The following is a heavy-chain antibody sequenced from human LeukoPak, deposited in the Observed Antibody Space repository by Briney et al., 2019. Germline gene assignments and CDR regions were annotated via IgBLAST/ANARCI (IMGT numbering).Heavy chain of an antibody. CDR1: GGSFSGYY. V-gene: IGHV4-34*01. CDR3: ARGRVCSSTSCYTRGENWFDP. J-gene: IGHJ5*02. D-gene: IGHD2-2*02. Sequence: PSETLSLTCAVYGGSFSGYYWSWFRQPPGKGREWIGEINHSGSTNYNPSLKSRVTISVDTSKNQFSLKLSSVTAADTAVYYCARGRVCSSTSCYTRGENWFDPWGQGTLVTVSS. CDR2: INHSGST.